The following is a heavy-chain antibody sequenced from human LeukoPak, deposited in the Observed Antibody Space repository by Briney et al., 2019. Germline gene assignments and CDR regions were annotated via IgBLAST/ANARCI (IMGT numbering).Heavy chain of an antibody. D-gene: IGHD2-21*02. J-gene: IGHJ5*02. V-gene: IGHV3-23*01. CDR3: AKEPRHCGGDCFSLLDP. CDR1: GFTFSSYY. CDR2: ISGSAGRT. Sequence: GGSLRLSCAASGFTFSSYYMSWVRQAPGKGLEWVSLISGSAGRTYYADSVRGRFTISRDNTKNTLYLQMSSLRAEDTAVYYCAKEPRHCGGDCFSLLDPWGQGTLVSVSS.